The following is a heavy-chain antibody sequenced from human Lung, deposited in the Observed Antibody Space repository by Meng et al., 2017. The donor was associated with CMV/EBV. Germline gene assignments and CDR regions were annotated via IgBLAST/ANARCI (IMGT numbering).Heavy chain of an antibody. Sequence: GGSLRLXCAASGFTFDDYAMSWVRQVPGKGLEWVSGINWNGGSTRYVDSVKGRFTISRDNAKNSLYLQMNSLRAEDTAFYYCARVWQQLEYYFDYWGQGEXVNGAS. CDR1: GFTFDDYA. CDR2: INWNGGST. J-gene: IGHJ4*02. D-gene: IGHD6-13*01. V-gene: IGHV3-20*04. CDR3: ARVWQQLEYYFDY.